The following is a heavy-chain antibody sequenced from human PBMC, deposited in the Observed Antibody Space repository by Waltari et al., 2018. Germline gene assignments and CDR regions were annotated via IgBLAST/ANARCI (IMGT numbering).Heavy chain of an antibody. CDR1: GFNFDDYA. CDR2: ISWNGGNI. V-gene: IGHV3-9*01. CDR3: AKDRRQQPVYWFLDF. Sequence: EVQLVESGGGLVQPGRSLKLSCAASGFNFDDYAMHWVRQIPGKGLEWVSGISWNGGNIGYADSVKGRFTISRDNAENSLYLQMNSLTDDDTALYYCAKDRRQQPVYWFLDFWGRGTLVAVSS. J-gene: IGHJ2*01. D-gene: IGHD6-13*01.